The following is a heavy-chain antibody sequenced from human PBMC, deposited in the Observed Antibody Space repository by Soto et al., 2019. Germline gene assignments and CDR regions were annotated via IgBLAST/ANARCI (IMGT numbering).Heavy chain of an antibody. V-gene: IGHV4-30-2*01. CDR1: GGSISSGGYS. J-gene: IGHJ4*02. Sequence: QLQLQESGSGLVKPSQTLSLTCAVSGGSISSGGYSWSWIRQPPGKGLEWIGYIYHSGSTYYNPSLKRRVTISVDRSKTQFSLKLNSVTAADTAVYYCAGAGGLGAVAVDCWGQGTLVTVSS. CDR2: IYHSGST. D-gene: IGHD6-19*01. CDR3: AGAGGLGAVAVDC.